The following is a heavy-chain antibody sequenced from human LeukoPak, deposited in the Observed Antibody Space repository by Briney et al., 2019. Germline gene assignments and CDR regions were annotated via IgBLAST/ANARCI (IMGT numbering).Heavy chain of an antibody. CDR1: GGSISSDSYY. V-gene: IGHV4-61*02. Sequence: PSQTLSLTCTVSGGSISSDSYYWSWIRQPAGKGLEWIGRIYTSGSTNYNPSLKSRVTISVDTSKNQFSLKLSSVTAADTAVYYCARELLWFGELRGYFDYWGQGTLVTVSS. D-gene: IGHD3-10*01. J-gene: IGHJ4*02. CDR3: ARELLWFGELRGYFDY. CDR2: IYTSGST.